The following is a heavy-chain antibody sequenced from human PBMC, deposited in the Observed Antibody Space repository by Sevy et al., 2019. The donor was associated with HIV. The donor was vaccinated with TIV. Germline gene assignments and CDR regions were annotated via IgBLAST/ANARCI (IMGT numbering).Heavy chain of an antibody. CDR2: FDPEDDEK. J-gene: IGHJ4*02. Sequence: ASVKVSCKVSGYTLTELSMHWVRQAPGKGLEWMGTFDPEDDEKIYAQKFQGRVTMTEDTSTDTAYMELSRLRSEDTAVYYSATTKDYYDTSGYPFDSWGQGTLVTVSS. D-gene: IGHD3-22*01. CDR1: GYTLTELS. CDR3: ATTKDYYDTSGYPFDS. V-gene: IGHV1-24*01.